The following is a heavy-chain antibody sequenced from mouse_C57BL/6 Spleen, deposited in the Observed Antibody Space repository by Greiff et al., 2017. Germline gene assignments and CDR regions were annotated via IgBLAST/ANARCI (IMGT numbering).Heavy chain of an antibody. CDR1: GYTFTSYW. CDR2: IDPSDSYT. J-gene: IGHJ2*01. CDR3: ARGVDGSGDIDY. V-gene: IGHV1-69*01. D-gene: IGHD3-2*02. Sequence: QVQLQQPGAELVMPGASVKLSCKASGYTFTSYWMHWVKQRPGQGLEWIGEIDPSDSYTNYNQKFKGKSTLTVDKSSSTAYMQLSSLTSDDSAVYCCARGVDGSGDIDYWGQGTTLTVSS.